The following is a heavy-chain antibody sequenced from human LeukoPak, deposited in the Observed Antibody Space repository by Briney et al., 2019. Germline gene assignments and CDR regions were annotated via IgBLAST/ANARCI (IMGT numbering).Heavy chain of an antibody. CDR2: ISSSGGHI. V-gene: IGHV3-21*01. CDR3: ARGLGWITPGAPYFDL. Sequence: GGSLRLSCAASGFTFNTQSMNWVRQAPGKGLGWLSAISSSGGHIYYAGSVQGRFTISRDDAKESVYLQLNSLRAEDTAVYYCARGLGWITPGAPYFDLWGHGTLVTVSS. D-gene: IGHD5-12*01. J-gene: IGHJ4*01. CDR1: GFTFNTQS.